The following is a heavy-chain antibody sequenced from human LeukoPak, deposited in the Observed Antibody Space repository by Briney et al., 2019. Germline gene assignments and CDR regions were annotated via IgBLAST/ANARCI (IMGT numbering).Heavy chain of an antibody. J-gene: IGHJ3*02. CDR2: INHSGST. CDR1: GGSFSGYY. V-gene: IGHV4-34*01. Sequence: PSETLSLTCAVYGGSFSGYYWSWIRQPPGKGLEWIGEINHSGSTTYNPSLKSRVTISVDTSKNQFSLKLSSVTVADTAVYYCARGLDAFDIWGRGTMVTVSS. CDR3: ARGLDAFDI.